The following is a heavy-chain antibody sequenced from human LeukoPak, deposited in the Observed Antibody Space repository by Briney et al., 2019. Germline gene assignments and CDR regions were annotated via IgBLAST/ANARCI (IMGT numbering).Heavy chain of an antibody. D-gene: IGHD1-26*01. J-gene: IGHJ5*02. CDR3: ARRGGRGSSYWFDP. CDR1: GGSISSYY. V-gene: IGHV4-59*08. Sequence: SETLSLTCTVSGGSISSYYWSWIRQPPGKGLEWIGYIYYSGSTNYNPSVKSRVTISVDTSKNQFSLRLNSVTAADTAVYYCARRGGRGSSYWFDPWGQGTLVTVSS. CDR2: IYYSGST.